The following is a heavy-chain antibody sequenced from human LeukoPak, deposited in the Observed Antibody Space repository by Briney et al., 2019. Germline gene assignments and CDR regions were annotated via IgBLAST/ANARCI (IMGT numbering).Heavy chain of an antibody. D-gene: IGHD1-1*01. J-gene: IGHJ4*02. CDR2: ISGSGSGGRT. V-gene: IGHV3-23*01. CDR1: GFTFSSYA. CDR3: AKANWDDEYIFDC. Sequence: PGGSLRLSCAASGFTFSSYAMSWVRQAPGKGLEWVSAISGSGSGGRTYYADSVKGRFTISRDNSKNTLYLQMNSLRGEDTAVYYCAKANWDDEYIFDCWGQGTLVTVSS.